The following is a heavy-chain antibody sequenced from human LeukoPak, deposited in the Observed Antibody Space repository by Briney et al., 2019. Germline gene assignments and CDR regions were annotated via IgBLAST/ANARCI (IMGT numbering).Heavy chain of an antibody. D-gene: IGHD6-6*01. V-gene: IGHV4-61*02. J-gene: IGHJ6*03. CDR3: ARWSGSVTARNYYYYMDV. CDR2: IYTSGTT. CDR1: GGSVRRGNYY. Sequence: SSQTLSLTCTVSGGSVRRGNYYWTWIRQPAGSGLEWIGRIYTSGTTDYNPSLRTRVTTSVDASRNQFSLNLSSVTAADTAVYYCARWSGSVTARNYYYYMDVWGEGTTVTVSS.